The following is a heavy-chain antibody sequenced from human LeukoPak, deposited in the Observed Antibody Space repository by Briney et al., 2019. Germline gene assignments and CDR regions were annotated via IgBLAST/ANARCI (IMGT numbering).Heavy chain of an antibody. J-gene: IGHJ5*02. CDR2: IYYSGST. CDR1: GGSISSGDYY. D-gene: IGHD2-8*01. Sequence: PSETLSLTCTASGGSISSGDYYWSWIRQPPGKGLEWIGYIYYSGSTYHNPSLKSRVTISVDTSKNQFSLKLSSVTAADTAVYYCAREHCTNGVCYTANWFDPWGQGTLVTVSS. CDR3: AREHCTNGVCYTANWFDP. V-gene: IGHV4-30-4*01.